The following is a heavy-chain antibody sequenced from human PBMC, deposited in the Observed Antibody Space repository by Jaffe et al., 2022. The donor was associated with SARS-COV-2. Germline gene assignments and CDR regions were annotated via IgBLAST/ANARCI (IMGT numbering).Heavy chain of an antibody. D-gene: IGHD3-3*01. Sequence: EVQLLESGGGLVQPGGSLRLSCAASGFTFSSYAMSWVRQAPGKGLEWVSGISAGGGSAYYADSVKGRFTISRDNSNNTLYLQMNSLRAEDTAVYYCAKNGGSFGVVGAYHFDYWGQGTLVTVSS. CDR1: GFTFSSYA. V-gene: IGHV3-23*01. CDR2: ISAGGGSA. J-gene: IGHJ4*02. CDR3: AKNGGSFGVVGAYHFDY.